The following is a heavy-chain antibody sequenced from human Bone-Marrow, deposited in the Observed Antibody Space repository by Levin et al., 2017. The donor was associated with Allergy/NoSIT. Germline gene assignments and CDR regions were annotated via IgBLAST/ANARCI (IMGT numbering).Heavy chain of an antibody. D-gene: IGHD2-21*02. CDR1: GFTFSDHY. CDR2: TRNKANSYTT. Sequence: GGSLRLSCAASGFTFSDHYMDWVRQAPGKGLEWVGRTRNKANSYTTEYAASVKGRFTISRDDSKNSLYLQMNSLKTEDTAVYYCASLCGGDCYVAFDIWGQGTMVTVSS. V-gene: IGHV3-72*01. CDR3: ASLCGGDCYVAFDI. J-gene: IGHJ3*02.